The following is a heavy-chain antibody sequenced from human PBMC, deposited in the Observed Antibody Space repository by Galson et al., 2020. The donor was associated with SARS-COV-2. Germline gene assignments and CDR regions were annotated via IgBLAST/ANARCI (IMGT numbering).Heavy chain of an antibody. V-gene: IGHV3-30*04. CDR3: ATGRGYYDSSGYYTLDY. CDR2: ISYDGSNK. Sequence: GESQKISCTASGFTLSSYAMHWVRQAPGKGLEWVAVISYDGSNKYYADSVKGRFTISRDNSKNTLCLQMNSLRVEDTAVYYCATGRGYYDSSGYYTLDYWGQGTLVTVSS. J-gene: IGHJ4*02. CDR1: GFTLSSYA. D-gene: IGHD3-22*01.